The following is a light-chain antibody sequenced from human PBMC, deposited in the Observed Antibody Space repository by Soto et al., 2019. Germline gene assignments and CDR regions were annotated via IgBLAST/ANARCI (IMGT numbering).Light chain of an antibody. CDR1: QGIAIW. J-gene: IGKJ4*01. Sequence: DIQMTQSPSSVSASVGDRVTITCRASQGIAIWLAWYQQKPGKAPKLLIYAASNLQSGVPSRFSGSGSGTDFTLTISSLQPEDFATYYCQQANSFPLTFGRGTKVDIK. CDR2: AAS. V-gene: IGKV1-12*01. CDR3: QQANSFPLT.